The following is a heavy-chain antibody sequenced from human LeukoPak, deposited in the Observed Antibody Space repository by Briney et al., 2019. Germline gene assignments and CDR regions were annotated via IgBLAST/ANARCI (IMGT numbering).Heavy chain of an antibody. V-gene: IGHV4-39*01. CDR3: ARIVVADFDY. CDR1: GGSISSSSYY. D-gene: IGHD3-22*01. Sequence: PSETLSLTCTVSGGSISSSSYYWGWIRQPPGKGLEWIGGIYSSGTTYYNPSLKSRVTISVDTSKNQFSLKLSSVTAADTAVYYCARIVVADFDYWGQGTLVTVSS. CDR2: IYSSGTT. J-gene: IGHJ4*02.